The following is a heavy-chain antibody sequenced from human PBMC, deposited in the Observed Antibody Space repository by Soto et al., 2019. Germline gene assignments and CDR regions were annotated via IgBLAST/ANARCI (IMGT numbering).Heavy chain of an antibody. CDR3: ARVTHDYVWGSYRPFPDY. Sequence: QVQLVQSGAEVKKPGASVKVSCTASGYTFTSYYMHWVRQAPGQGLEWMGIINPSGGSTSYAQKFQGRVTMTRDTSTSTVYMELSSLRSEDTAVYYCARVTHDYVWGSYRPFPDYWGQGTLVTVSS. J-gene: IGHJ4*02. D-gene: IGHD3-16*02. CDR1: GYTFTSYY. V-gene: IGHV1-46*01. CDR2: INPSGGST.